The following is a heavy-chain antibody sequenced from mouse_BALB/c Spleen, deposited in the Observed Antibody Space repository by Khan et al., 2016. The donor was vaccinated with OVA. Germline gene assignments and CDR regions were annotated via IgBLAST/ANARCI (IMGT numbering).Heavy chain of an antibody. D-gene: IGHD4-1*01. CDR1: GFTFSNYG. J-gene: IGHJ3*01. CDR2: INSDGTYT. V-gene: IGHV5-6*01. Sequence: EVELVESGGDLVKPGGSLKLSCAASGFTFSNYGMSWVRQIPDKRLEWVATINSDGTYTYYPDSVKGRFTISRNNCKNALYLEMSSLKSEDTAMYYCASHLTGSFAYGGQGTLVTVSA. CDR3: ASHLTGSFAY.